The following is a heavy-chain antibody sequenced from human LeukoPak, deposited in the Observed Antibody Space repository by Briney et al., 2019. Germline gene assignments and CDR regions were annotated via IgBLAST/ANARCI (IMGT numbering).Heavy chain of an antibody. D-gene: IGHD1-1*01. CDR2: ISWNSGSI. CDR3: TKDLSPAWNRPFFGY. V-gene: IGHV3-9*01. CDR1: GFAFDDYA. Sequence: AGGSLRLSCAASGFAFDDYAMHWVRQAPGKGLEWVSGISWNSGSISYADSVKGRFTISRDNAKNSLYLQMNRLRAEDTAFYYCTKDLSPAWNRPFFGYWGQGTLVTVSS. J-gene: IGHJ4*02.